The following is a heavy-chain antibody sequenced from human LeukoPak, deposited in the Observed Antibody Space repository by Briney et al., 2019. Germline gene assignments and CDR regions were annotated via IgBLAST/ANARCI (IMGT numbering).Heavy chain of an antibody. D-gene: IGHD1-26*01. CDR3: ARSGGSNQPYDY. Sequence: GGSLRLSCAASGFIFSSHCTHWVRQAPGKGLIWISRINTDGSSTTYADSVKGRFTVSRDNAKNTLYLQMNSLRAEDTAVYFCARSGGSNQPYDYWGQGILVTVSS. CDR2: INTDGSST. J-gene: IGHJ4*02. CDR1: GFIFSSHC. V-gene: IGHV3-74*01.